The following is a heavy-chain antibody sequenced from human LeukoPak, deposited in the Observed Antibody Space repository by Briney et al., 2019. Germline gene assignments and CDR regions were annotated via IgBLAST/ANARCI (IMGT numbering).Heavy chain of an antibody. V-gene: IGHV3-7*01. Sequence: GGSLRLSCAASEFTFSSYWMSWVRQAPGKGLEWVANIKQDGGEKYYLDSVKGRFTVSKDNAKNSLYLQMNSLRAEDTAVYYCARLGARQILEYWGQGTLVTVSS. J-gene: IGHJ4*02. CDR1: EFTFSSYW. D-gene: IGHD4-17*01. CDR3: ARLGARQILEY. CDR2: IKQDGGEK.